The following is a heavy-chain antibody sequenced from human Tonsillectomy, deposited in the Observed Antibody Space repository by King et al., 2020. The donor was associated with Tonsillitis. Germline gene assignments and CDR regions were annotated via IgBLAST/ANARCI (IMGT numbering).Heavy chain of an antibody. J-gene: IGHJ6*02. CDR2: ISSSSSYI. CDR1: GFTFSSYS. CDR3: ARSRVPYGLWFGELLWDYGLDV. Sequence: VQLVESGGGLVKPGGSLRLSCAASGFTFSSYSMNWVRQAPGKGLEWVSCISSSSSYIYYADSVKGRFTVSRDNAKNSLNLQMNSQRAEDTAVYYCARSRVPYGLWFGELLWDYGLDVWGQGTTVTVSS. D-gene: IGHD3-10*01. V-gene: IGHV3-21*01.